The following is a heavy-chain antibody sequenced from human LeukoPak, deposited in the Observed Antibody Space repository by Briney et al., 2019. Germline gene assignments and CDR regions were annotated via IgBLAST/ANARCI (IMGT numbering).Heavy chain of an antibody. CDR1: GGSFSGCY. V-gene: IGHV4-34*01. D-gene: IGHD3-3*01. CDR3: ASVDEDYDFWSGYYN. J-gene: IGHJ4*02. CDR2: INHSGST. Sequence: PSETLSLTCAIYGGSFSGCYWSWIRQPPGKGLEWIGEINHSGSTNYNPSLKSRVTISVDKSKNQFSLKLSSVTAADTAVYYCASVDEDYDFWSGYYNWGQGTLVTVSS.